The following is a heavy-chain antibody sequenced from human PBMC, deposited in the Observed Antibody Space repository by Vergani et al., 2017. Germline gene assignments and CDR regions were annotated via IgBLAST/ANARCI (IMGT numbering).Heavy chain of an antibody. J-gene: IGHJ6*03. CDR3: AKSYYDFWSGPPSGYYMDV. V-gene: IGHV3-33*06. D-gene: IGHD3-3*01. CDR2: IWYDGSNK. CDR1: GFTFSSYG. Sequence: QVQLVESGGGVVQPGRSLRLSCAASGFTFSSYGMHWVRQAPGKGLEWVAVIWYDGSNKYYADSVKGRFTISRDNAKNTLYLQMNSLRAEDTAVYYCAKSYYDFWSGPPSGYYMDVWGKGTTVTVSS.